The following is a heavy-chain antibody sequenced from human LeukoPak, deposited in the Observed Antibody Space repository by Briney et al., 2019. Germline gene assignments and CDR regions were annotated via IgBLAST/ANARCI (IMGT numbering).Heavy chain of an antibody. CDR3: AAVGEWLSNAFNL. CDR2: IKSKGDGETR. CDR1: GFTFSNAW. Sequence: GGSLRLSCAASGFTFSNAWMSWVRQAPGKGLEWVGRIKSKGDGETRDYAAPVKDRFIISRDDSKNMLYLQMNSLKTEDTAIYYCAAVGEWLSNAFNLWGQGTMVTVSA. J-gene: IGHJ3*01. D-gene: IGHD3-22*01. V-gene: IGHV3-15*01.